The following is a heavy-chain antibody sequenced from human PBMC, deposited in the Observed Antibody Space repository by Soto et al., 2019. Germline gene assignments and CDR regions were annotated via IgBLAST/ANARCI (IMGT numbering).Heavy chain of an antibody. V-gene: IGHV3-33*08. Sequence: GGSLRLSCAASGFTFSSYGMHWVRQAPGKGLEWVAVIWYDGSNKYYADSVKGRFTISRDNSKNTLYLQMNSLRAEDTAVYYCAREGSGTGDYYGMDVWGQGTTVTVSS. J-gene: IGHJ6*02. CDR1: GFTFSSYG. D-gene: IGHD3-3*01. CDR3: AREGSGTGDYYGMDV. CDR2: IWYDGSNK.